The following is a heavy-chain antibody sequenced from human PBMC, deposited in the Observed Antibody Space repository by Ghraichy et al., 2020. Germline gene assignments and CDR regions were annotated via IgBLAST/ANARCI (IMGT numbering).Heavy chain of an antibody. D-gene: IGHD6-19*01. V-gene: IGHV3-73*01. Sequence: GGSLRLSCAASGFTFSGSAMHWVRQASGKGLEWVVRIRSKANSYATAYAASVKGRFTISRDDSKNTAYLQMNSLKTEDTAVYYCTRGYASNNSGWLHWGQGTLVTVSS. CDR3: TRGYASNNSGWLH. CDR1: GFTFSGSA. J-gene: IGHJ4*02. CDR2: IRSKANSYAT.